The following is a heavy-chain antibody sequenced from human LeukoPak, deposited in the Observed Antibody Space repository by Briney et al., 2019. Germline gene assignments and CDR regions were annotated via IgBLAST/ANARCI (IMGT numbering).Heavy chain of an antibody. CDR3: ARGGMYSSGPNYYYYYYGMDV. CDR1: GFTFSSYS. J-gene: IGHJ6*02. Sequence: LRLSCAASGFTFSSYSMNWVRQPPGKGLEWIGYIYYSGSTYYNPSLKSRVTISVDTSKNQFSLKLSSVTAADTAVYYCARGGMYSSGPNYYYYYYGMDVWGQGTTVTVSS. V-gene: IGHV4-30-4*08. CDR2: IYYSGST. D-gene: IGHD6-19*01.